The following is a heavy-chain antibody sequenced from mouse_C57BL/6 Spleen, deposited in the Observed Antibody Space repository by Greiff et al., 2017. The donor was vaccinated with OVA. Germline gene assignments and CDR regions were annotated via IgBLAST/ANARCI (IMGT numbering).Heavy chain of an antibody. CDR1: GYTFTSYW. D-gene: IGHD2-5*01. CDR3: ARCSNYSDWFAY. CDR2: IYPGSGST. V-gene: IGHV1-55*01. Sequence: QVQLQQPGAELVKPGASVKMSCKASGYTFTSYWITWVKQRPGQGLEWIGDIYPGSGSTNYNEKFKSKATLTVDTSSSTAYMQLSSLTSEDSAVYYCARCSNYSDWFAYWGQGTLVTVSA. J-gene: IGHJ3*01.